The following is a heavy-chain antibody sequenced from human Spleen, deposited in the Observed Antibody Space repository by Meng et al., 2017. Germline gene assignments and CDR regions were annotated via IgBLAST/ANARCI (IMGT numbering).Heavy chain of an antibody. CDR1: GFNFANFA. Sequence: EVQLLESGGGLVQPGGSLRLSCSASGFNFANFAMGWVRQAQGKGLQWVSSIYGRSATTFYADSVRGRFTISRDNSKNTLYLQMNGLRADDTAVYYCAKDGSSGWDFDFWGQGTLVTVSS. J-gene: IGHJ4*02. V-gene: IGHV3-23*01. CDR2: IYGRSATT. CDR3: AKDGSSGWDFDF. D-gene: IGHD6-19*01.